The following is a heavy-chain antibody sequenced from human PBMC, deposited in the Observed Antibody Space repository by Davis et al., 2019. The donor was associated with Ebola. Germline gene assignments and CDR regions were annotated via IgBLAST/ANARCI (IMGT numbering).Heavy chain of an antibody. D-gene: IGHD2/OR15-2a*01. CDR2: IYPGDFDT. V-gene: IGHV5-51*01. CDR3: TRHPTSISNPYFVDV. CDR1: GYSFSSYW. Sequence: KVSCKGSGYSFSSYWIGWVRQMPGKGLEWVGIIYPGDFDTRYSPSFRGQVTISVDKSSNTAFLRWNILKASDTAIYFCTRHPTSISNPYFVDVWGQGTTVTVSS. J-gene: IGHJ6*02.